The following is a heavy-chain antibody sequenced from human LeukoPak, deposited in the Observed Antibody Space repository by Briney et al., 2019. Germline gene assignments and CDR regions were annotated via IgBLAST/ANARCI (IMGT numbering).Heavy chain of an antibody. Sequence: GESLKISCKGSGYSFTSYWIGWVRQMPGKGLEVMGIIYPGDSDTRYSPSFQGQVTISADKSISTAYLQWSSLTASDTAMYYCARFGHSSSSGVWFDPWGQGTLVTVSS. D-gene: IGHD6-6*01. V-gene: IGHV5-51*01. CDR2: IYPGDSDT. J-gene: IGHJ5*02. CDR3: ARFGHSSSSGVWFDP. CDR1: GYSFTSYW.